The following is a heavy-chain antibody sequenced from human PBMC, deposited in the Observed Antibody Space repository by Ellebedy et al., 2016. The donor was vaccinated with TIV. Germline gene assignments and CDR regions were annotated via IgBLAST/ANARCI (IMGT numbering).Heavy chain of an antibody. Sequence: AASVKVSCKASGGTFSSYAISWVRQAPGQGLEWMGGIIPIFGTANYAQKFQGRVTITADESTSTAYMELSSLRSEDTAVYYCARDILGGYSGYESYDAFDIWGQGTMVTVSS. CDR2: IIPIFGTA. V-gene: IGHV1-69*13. CDR1: GGTFSSYA. CDR3: ARDILGGYSGYESYDAFDI. D-gene: IGHD5-12*01. J-gene: IGHJ3*02.